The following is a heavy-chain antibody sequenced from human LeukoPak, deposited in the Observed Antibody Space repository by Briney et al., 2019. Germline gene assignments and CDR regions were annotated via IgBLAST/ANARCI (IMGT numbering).Heavy chain of an antibody. CDR3: ARDDYGGLDY. Sequence: GGSLRLSCAASGFTFDDSVMSWVRQAPGKGLEWVSGINWNGGSTGYADSVKGRFTISRDNAKNSLYLQMSSLRAEDTAVYYCARDDYGGLDYWGQGTLVTVSS. CDR2: INWNGGST. D-gene: IGHD4-23*01. CDR1: GFTFDDSV. J-gene: IGHJ4*02. V-gene: IGHV3-20*04.